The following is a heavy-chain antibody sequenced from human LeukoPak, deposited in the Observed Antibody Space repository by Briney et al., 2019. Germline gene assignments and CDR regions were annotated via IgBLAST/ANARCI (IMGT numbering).Heavy chain of an antibody. CDR2: INPNSGGT. J-gene: IGHJ4*02. D-gene: IGHD1-14*01. Sequence: GASVKVSCKASGYTFTGYYIHWVRQAPGQGLEWMGRINPNSGGTNYAQNFQGRVTMTRDTSISTAYKELTRLRSDDTAVYYCASTMNHKYGYYFDYWGQGTLVTVSS. CDR3: ASTMNHKYGYYFDY. V-gene: IGHV1-2*06. CDR1: GYTFTGYY.